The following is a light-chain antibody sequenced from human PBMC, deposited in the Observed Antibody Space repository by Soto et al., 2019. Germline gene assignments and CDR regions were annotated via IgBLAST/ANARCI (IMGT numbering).Light chain of an antibody. Sequence: QSVLTQPPSVSGVPGRRVTISCTGSSSNIGAGYDVHWYQQLPGTAPKLLIYGNSNRPSGVPDRFSGSKSGTSASLAITGLQAEDEADYYCQSYDSSLSALFGGGTKLTVL. CDR3: QSYDSSLSAL. J-gene: IGLJ3*02. CDR1: SSNIGAGYD. V-gene: IGLV1-40*01. CDR2: GNS.